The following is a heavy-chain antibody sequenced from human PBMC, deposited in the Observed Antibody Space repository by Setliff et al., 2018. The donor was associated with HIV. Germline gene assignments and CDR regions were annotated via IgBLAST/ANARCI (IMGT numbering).Heavy chain of an antibody. CDR3: ARNPHYFDRSGYYSWFYFDY. D-gene: IGHD3-22*01. V-gene: IGHV4-34*01. CDR1: GGSFSDHY. J-gene: IGHJ4*02. CDR2: SNQSGIS. Sequence: SETLSLTCAVYGGSFSDHYWTWIRQPPGKGLEWIGESNQSGISNLNPSLKSRVTISVDTSNNHFSLKLRSVTAADTAVYYCARNPHYFDRSGYYSWFYFDYWGQGTLVTVSS.